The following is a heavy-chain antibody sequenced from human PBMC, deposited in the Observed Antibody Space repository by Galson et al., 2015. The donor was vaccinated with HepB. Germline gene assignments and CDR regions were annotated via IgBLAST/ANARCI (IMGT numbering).Heavy chain of an antibody. D-gene: IGHD4-17*01. CDR1: GFTFSSYW. V-gene: IGHV3-7*03. J-gene: IGHJ4*02. CDR2: IKQDGSEK. Sequence: SLRLSCAASGFTFSSYWMSWVRQAPGKGLEWVANIKQDGSEKYYVDSVKGRFTISRDNAKNSLYLQMNSLRAEDTAVYYCARRPYGDYSFPFDYWGQGTLVTVSS. CDR3: ARRPYGDYSFPFDY.